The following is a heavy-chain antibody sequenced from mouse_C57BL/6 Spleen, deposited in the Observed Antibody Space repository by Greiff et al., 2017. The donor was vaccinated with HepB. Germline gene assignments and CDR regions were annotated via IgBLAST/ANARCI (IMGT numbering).Heavy chain of an antibody. Sequence: VQLQQSGAELVKPGASVKLSCTASGFNITDYYMHWVKQRTEQGLEWIGRIYPEDGETKYAPKFKGKATLTADTSSNTAYLQLSSLTSADTAVYYGASPSVITTVGAIDYWGQGTTLTVSS. CDR1: GFNITDYY. CDR3: ASPSVITTVGAIDY. J-gene: IGHJ2*01. V-gene: IGHV14-2*01. CDR2: IYPEDGET. D-gene: IGHD1-1*01.